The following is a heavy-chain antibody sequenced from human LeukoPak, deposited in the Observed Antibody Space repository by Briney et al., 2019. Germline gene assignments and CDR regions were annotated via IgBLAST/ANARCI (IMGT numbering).Heavy chain of an antibody. CDR2: ISTSGSTI. Sequence: PGGSLRHSCAASGFTFSSYEMNWVRQAPGKGLEWVSYISTSGSTIYYADSVKGRFTVSRDNAKNSLYLQMNSLRADDTAVYYCARYASAWYAVDYWGQGTLVTVSS. D-gene: IGHD6-13*01. J-gene: IGHJ4*02. CDR1: GFTFSSYE. V-gene: IGHV3-48*03. CDR3: ARYASAWYAVDY.